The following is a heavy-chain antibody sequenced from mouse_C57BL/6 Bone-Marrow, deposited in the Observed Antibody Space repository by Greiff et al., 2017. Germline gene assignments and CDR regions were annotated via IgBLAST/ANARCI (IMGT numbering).Heavy chain of an antibody. CDR2: IYPGSGST. J-gene: IGHJ2*01. CDR3: ARGGGYYVRYFDY. Sequence: VQLKQPGAELVKPGASVKMSCKASGYTFTSYWITWVKQRPGQGLEWIGDIYPGSGSTNYNEKFKSKATLTVDTSSSTAYMQLSSLTSEDSAVYYCARGGGYYVRYFDYWGQGTTLTVSS. CDR1: GYTFTSYW. D-gene: IGHD2-3*01. V-gene: IGHV1-55*01.